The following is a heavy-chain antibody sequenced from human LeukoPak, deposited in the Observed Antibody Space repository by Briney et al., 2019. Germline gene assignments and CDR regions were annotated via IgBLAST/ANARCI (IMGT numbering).Heavy chain of an antibody. J-gene: IGHJ3*02. Sequence: GGSLRLSCAASGFALSNYWMSWVRQAPGKGLEWVAFIRSDGNNKYYADSVKGRFTISRDNSKNTLYLQMNSLRAEDTAVYYCAKDRLTLDAFDIWGQGTMVTVSS. CDR2: IRSDGNNK. V-gene: IGHV3-30*02. CDR3: AKDRLTLDAFDI. CDR1: GFALSNYW. D-gene: IGHD4-23*01.